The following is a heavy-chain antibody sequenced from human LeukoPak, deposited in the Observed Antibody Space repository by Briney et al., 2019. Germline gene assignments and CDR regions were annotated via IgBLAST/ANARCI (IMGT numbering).Heavy chain of an antibody. Sequence: SVKVSCKASGGTFSSYTISWVRQAPGQGLEWMGRIIPILGIANYAQKFQGRVTITADKSTSTAYMELSSLRSEDTAVYYCARDGYYYDSSGALDCWGQGTLVTVSS. CDR2: IIPILGIA. J-gene: IGHJ4*02. V-gene: IGHV1-69*04. CDR3: ARDGYYYDSSGALDC. D-gene: IGHD3-22*01. CDR1: GGTFSSYT.